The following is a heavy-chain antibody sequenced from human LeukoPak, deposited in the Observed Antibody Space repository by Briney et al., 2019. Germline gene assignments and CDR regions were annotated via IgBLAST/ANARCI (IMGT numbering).Heavy chain of an antibody. CDR2: IYYSGST. J-gene: IGHJ4*02. Sequence: SETLSLTCTVSGGSISSSSYYWGWIRQTPGKGLEWIGNIYYSGSTYYNPSLRSRVTISVDTSKNQFSLKLTSVIAADTAVYYCARESFYFDYWGQGTLVTVSS. CDR3: ARESFYFDY. D-gene: IGHD1-26*01. CDR1: GGSISSSSYY. V-gene: IGHV4-39*07.